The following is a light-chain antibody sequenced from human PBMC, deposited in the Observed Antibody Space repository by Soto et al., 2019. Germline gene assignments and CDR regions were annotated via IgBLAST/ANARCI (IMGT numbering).Light chain of an antibody. CDR2: GAS. J-gene: IGKJ1*01. V-gene: IGKV3-20*01. CDR3: QQYSGSPTT. CDR1: QSVTSNY. Sequence: EIVLTQSPGTLSLSPGERATLSCRASQSVTSNYLAWYQQKPGQAPRLLFFGASIRATGIPDRFSGSGSGTDFTLTISRLEPEDFAVYHCQQYSGSPTTFGQGTKVEIK.